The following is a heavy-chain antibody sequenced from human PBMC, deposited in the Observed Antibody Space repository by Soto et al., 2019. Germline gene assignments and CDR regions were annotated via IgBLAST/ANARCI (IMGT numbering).Heavy chain of an antibody. CDR3: AVLGCSSTSCYNGRIGFYYYYYGMDV. CDR1: GYSFTSYW. J-gene: IGHJ6*02. D-gene: IGHD2-2*02. CDR2: IDLSDSYT. Sequence: GDSLKISCKGSGYSFTSYWISWVRQMPGKGLEWMGRIDLSDSYTNYSPSFQGHVTISADKSISTAYLQWSSLKASDTAMYYCAVLGCSSTSCYNGRIGFYYYYYGMDVWGQGTTVTVSS. V-gene: IGHV5-10-1*01.